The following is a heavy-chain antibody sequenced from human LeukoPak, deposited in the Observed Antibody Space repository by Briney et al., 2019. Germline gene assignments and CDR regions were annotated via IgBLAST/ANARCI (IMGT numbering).Heavy chain of an antibody. CDR1: GGSISSYY. CDR3: ARRSYSSGWYYFDY. D-gene: IGHD6-19*01. CDR2: IYYSGST. V-gene: IGHV4-59*08. Sequence: SETLSLTCTISGGSISSYYWSWIRQPPGKGLEWIGYIYYSGSTNYNPSLKSRVTISVDTSKNQFSLKLSSVTAADTAVYYCARRSYSSGWYYFDYWGQGTLVTVSS. J-gene: IGHJ4*02.